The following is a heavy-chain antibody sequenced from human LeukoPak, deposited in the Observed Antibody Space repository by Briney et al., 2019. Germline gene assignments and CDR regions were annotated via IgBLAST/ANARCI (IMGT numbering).Heavy chain of an antibody. CDR3: ARDVRLDGFAFHI. V-gene: IGHV4-4*07. Sequence: SKTLSLTCTGPGGSPTSYYWCWIRQPAGKGLEWIGRIYTSGSTNYNPSLKSRVTMSVDTSKNQFSLKLSSVTAADTAVYYCARDVRLDGFAFHIWGQRTIVTVSS. J-gene: IGHJ3*02. CDR2: IYTSGST. CDR1: GGSPTSYY. D-gene: IGHD5-24*01.